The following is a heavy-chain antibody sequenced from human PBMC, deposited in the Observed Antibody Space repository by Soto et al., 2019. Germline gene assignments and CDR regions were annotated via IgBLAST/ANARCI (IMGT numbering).Heavy chain of an antibody. J-gene: IGHJ6*02. CDR2: INHSGST. CDR3: ARGGWTTGGYYYYYYGMDV. CDR1: GGSFSGYY. V-gene: IGHV4-34*01. D-gene: IGHD4-17*01. Sequence: PSETLSLTCAVYGGSFSGYYWSLIRQPPGKGLEWIGEINHSGSTNYNPSLKSRVTISVDTSKNQFSLKLSSVTAADTAVYYCARGGWTTGGYYYYYYGMDVWGQGTTVTVSS.